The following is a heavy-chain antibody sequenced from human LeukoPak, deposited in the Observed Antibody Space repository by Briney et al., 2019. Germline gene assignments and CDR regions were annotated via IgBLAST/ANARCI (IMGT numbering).Heavy chain of an antibody. CDR2: ISYDGSNK. Sequence: GGSLRLSCAASGFTFSSYAMHWVRQAPGKGLEWVAVISYDGSNKYYADSVKGRFTISRDNSKNTLYLQMNSLRAEDTAVYYCASRKFGELWIDAFDIWGQGTMVTVSS. J-gene: IGHJ3*02. CDR3: ASRKFGELWIDAFDI. CDR1: GFTFSSYA. D-gene: IGHD3-10*01. V-gene: IGHV3-30-3*01.